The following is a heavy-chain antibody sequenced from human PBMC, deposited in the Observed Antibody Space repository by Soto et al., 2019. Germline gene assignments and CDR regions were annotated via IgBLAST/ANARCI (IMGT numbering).Heavy chain of an antibody. CDR3: ARIGDGLGTCY. CDR1: GFTFSSYA. J-gene: IGHJ4*02. V-gene: IGHV3-23*01. D-gene: IGHD3-10*01. CDR2: ISGNGAGT. Sequence: SLRLSCAASGFTFSSYAFTWVRQTPGKGLEWVSSISGNGAGTYHADSVKGRFTISRDNFKNTLFLQMNSLRAEDTAVYYCARIGDGLGTCYWGQGTLVTVSS.